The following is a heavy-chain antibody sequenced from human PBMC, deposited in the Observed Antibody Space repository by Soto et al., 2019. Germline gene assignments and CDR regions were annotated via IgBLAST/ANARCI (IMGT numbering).Heavy chain of an antibody. CDR2: INAGNGNT. Sequence: ASVKVSCKASRYTFTIYAMHWVRQAPGQRLEWMGWINAGNGNTKYSQKFQGRVTITRDTSASTAYMELSSLRSEDTAVYYCERDPSYYGMDVWGQGTTVTVSS. J-gene: IGHJ6*02. V-gene: IGHV1-3*01. CDR1: RYTFTIYA. CDR3: ERDPSYYGMDV.